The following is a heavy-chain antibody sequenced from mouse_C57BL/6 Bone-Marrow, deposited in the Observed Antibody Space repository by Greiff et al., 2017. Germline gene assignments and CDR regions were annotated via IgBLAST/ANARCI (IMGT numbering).Heavy chain of an antibody. CDR2: INPNNGGT. D-gene: IGHD6-1*01. CDR1: GYTFTDYY. Sequence: EVQLQPSGPELVKPGASVKISCKASGYTFTDYYMNWVKQSHGKSLEWIGDINPNNGGTSYNQKFKGKATLTVDKSSSTAYMELRSLTSEDSAVYYWARGECYYFDYWGQGTTLTVSS. CDR3: ARGECYYFDY. J-gene: IGHJ2*01. V-gene: IGHV1-26*01.